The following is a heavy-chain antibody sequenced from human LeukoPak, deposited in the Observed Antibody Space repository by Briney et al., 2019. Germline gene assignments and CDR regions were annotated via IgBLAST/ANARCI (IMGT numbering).Heavy chain of an antibody. D-gene: IGHD6-19*01. Sequence: GSVKVSCKASGCTFTSYDINWVRQATGQGLEWMGWMNPNSGNTGYAQKFQGRVTMTRNTSISTAYMELSSLRSEDTAVYYCARPVAGNWFDPWGQGTLVTVSS. J-gene: IGHJ5*02. CDR3: ARPVAGNWFDP. V-gene: IGHV1-8*01. CDR1: GCTFTSYD. CDR2: MNPNSGNT.